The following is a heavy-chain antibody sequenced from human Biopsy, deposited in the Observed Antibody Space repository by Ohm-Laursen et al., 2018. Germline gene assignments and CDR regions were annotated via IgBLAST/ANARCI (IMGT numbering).Heavy chain of an antibody. CDR3: ARGPYGDNAGAFDV. CDR1: GFSFSSYG. Sequence: LRLSCTASGFSFSSYGMHWVRQPPGKGLEWVGEFSHTGTTIYSPSLKSRLTISVDKSRNHFSLRLTSVTAADTATYFCARGPYGDNAGAFDVWGQGTVVTVSS. CDR2: FSHTGTT. V-gene: IGHV4-34*01. D-gene: IGHD4/OR15-4a*01. J-gene: IGHJ3*01.